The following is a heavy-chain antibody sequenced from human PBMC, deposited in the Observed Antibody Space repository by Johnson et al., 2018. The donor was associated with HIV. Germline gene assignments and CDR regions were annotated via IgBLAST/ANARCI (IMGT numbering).Heavy chain of an antibody. CDR2: ISWNSGSR. V-gene: IGHV3-9*01. CDR3: VKGWTTVTTRLDAFDI. J-gene: IGHJ3*02. D-gene: IGHD4-11*01. CDR1: GFILDAYV. Sequence: VQLVESGGGLVQPGRSLRLSSAASGFILDAYVMHWARQAPGKGPEWVSGISWNSGSRDHADAVKGRFPISRDNAKNSLYLQMNSLRAEDTALYYCVKGWTTVTTRLDAFDIWGQGTMVTVSS.